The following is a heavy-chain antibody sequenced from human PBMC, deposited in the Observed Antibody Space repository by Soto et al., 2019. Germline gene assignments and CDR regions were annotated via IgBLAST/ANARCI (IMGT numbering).Heavy chain of an antibody. CDR3: ARDFFDSSDYTTNWFDP. CDR1: GGSFSDYI. Sequence: PSETPSLTCDVYGGSFSDYIWTWIRQTPGKGLQWIGQINHSGSANYNPSLKSRVTISVDTSKNQFSLKLTSVTAADAALYYCARDFFDSSDYTTNWFDPWGQGTLVTVSS. CDR2: INHSGSA. J-gene: IGHJ5*02. V-gene: IGHV4-34*01. D-gene: IGHD3-22*01.